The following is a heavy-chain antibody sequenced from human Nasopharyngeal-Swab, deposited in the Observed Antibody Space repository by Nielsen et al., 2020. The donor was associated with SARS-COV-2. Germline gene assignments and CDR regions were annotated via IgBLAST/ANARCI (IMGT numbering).Heavy chain of an antibody. D-gene: IGHD6-13*01. V-gene: IGHV3-23*01. Sequence: GESLKISCAASGFTFSRYAMTWVRQVQGKGLEWVATISDSDTGTYYADSVKGRFTISRDNSKNTLYLQMNSLRTEDTAMYYCARDPRPLAAAGYLVAFDIWGQGTMVTVSS. CDR2: ISDSDTGT. CDR1: GFTFSRYA. CDR3: ARDPRPLAAAGYLVAFDI. J-gene: IGHJ3*02.